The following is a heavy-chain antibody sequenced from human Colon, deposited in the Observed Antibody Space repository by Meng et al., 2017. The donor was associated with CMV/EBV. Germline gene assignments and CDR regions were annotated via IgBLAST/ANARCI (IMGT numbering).Heavy chain of an antibody. Sequence: TFKSYDINWVRQATGQGLEWMGWMNPNSGNTGYAQKFQGRVTMTRNTSISTAYMELSSLDFEDTAVYYCARFYPYCSGGKCYPYFDYWGQGSLVTVSS. CDR1: TFKSYD. D-gene: IGHD2-15*01. CDR3: ARFYPYCSGGKCYPYFDY. J-gene: IGHJ4*02. V-gene: IGHV1-8*01. CDR2: MNPNSGNT.